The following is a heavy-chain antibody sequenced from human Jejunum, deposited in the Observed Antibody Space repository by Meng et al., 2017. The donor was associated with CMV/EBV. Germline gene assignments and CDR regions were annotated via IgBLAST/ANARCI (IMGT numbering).Heavy chain of an antibody. Sequence: QAQVAEAGGEEKEAAATVTVSSKASAYTVHNYGITWVPPAPGQGFEWMGRPSTDHGNNNYAQTLQGSLTMTTDTSTSTAYMELRSLRSDDTAVYYCARVEVGITAGDYWGQGTLVTVSS. V-gene: IGHV1-18*01. D-gene: IGHD1-26*01. CDR2: PSTDHGNN. J-gene: IGHJ4*02. CDR1: AYTVHNYG. CDR3: ARVEVGITAGDY.